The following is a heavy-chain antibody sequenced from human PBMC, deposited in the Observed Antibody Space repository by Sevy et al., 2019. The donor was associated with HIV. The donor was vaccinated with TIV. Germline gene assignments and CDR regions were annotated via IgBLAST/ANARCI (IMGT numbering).Heavy chain of an antibody. V-gene: IGHV3-7*01. Sequence: GGSLRLSCAASGFTFSSYWRTWVRQAPGKGLEWVANMRQDGSEKYYVDSVKGLFIISRENAKNSLYLQMNSLRAEDTAVYYCARGIYGSGSRLGLGYWGQGTLVTVSS. CDR3: ARGIYGSGSRLGLGY. CDR1: GFTFSSYW. J-gene: IGHJ4*02. D-gene: IGHD3-10*01. CDR2: MRQDGSEK.